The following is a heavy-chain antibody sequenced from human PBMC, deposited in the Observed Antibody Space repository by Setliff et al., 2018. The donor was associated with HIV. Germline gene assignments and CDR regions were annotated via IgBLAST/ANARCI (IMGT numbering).Heavy chain of an antibody. J-gene: IGHJ4*02. V-gene: IGHV1-69*13. CDR3: ATVFYYNSESYSLDY. CDR1: GDTFNNYA. Sequence: SVKVSCKASGDTFNNYAISWVRQAPGQGLEWVGGIIPLFGTTNYAQKFQGRVTITADESTNTAHMELNSLRSIDTAMYYCATVFYYNSESYSLDYWGQGMLVTVSS. D-gene: IGHD3-10*01. CDR2: IIPLFGTT.